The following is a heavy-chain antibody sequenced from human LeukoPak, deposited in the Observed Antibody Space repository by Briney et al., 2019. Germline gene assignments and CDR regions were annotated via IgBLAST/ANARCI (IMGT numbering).Heavy chain of an antibody. V-gene: IGHV3-23*01. CDR3: AKDSPRMSVPRVEYFDH. J-gene: IGHJ1*01. D-gene: IGHD2-2*01. Sequence: AGSLRLSCAGSGFTVSNYAMSWVRQAPGKGLEWVSGISGSGGNTYYADSGKGRFTISRDTAKSTLHLQMKSLTDEDTAVYHCAKDSPRMSVPRVEYFDHWGQGALVTVSS. CDR1: GFTVSNYA. CDR2: ISGSGGNT.